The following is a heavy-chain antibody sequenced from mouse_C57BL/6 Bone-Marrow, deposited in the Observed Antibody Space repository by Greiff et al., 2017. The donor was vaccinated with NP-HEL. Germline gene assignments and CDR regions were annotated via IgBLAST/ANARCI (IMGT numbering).Heavy chain of an antibody. D-gene: IGHD3-2*02. CDR1: GFTFSDYG. V-gene: IGHV5-15*01. J-gene: IGHJ4*01. CDR3: ARQGAQADYYNAMDY. CDR2: ISNLAYSI. Sequence: EVKLMESGGGLVQPGGSLKLSCAASGFTFSDYGMAWVRQAPRKGPEWVAFISNLAYSIYYADTVTGRFTISRENAKNTLYLEMSSLRSEDTAMYYCARQGAQADYYNAMDYWGQGTSVTVSS.